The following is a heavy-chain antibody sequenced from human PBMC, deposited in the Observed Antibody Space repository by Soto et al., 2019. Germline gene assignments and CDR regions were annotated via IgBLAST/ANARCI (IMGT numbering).Heavy chain of an antibody. J-gene: IGHJ4*02. CDR3: ARDGLFSDYVWGSYRYFDY. D-gene: IGHD3-16*02. CDR1: GFTFSSYW. CDR2: IKQDGSEK. V-gene: IGHV3-7*05. Sequence: GGSLRLSCAASGFTFSSYWMSWVRQAPGKGLEWVANIKQDGSEKYYVDSVKGRFTISRDNAKNSLYLQMNSLRAEDTAVYYCARDGLFSDYVWGSYRYFDYWGQGTLVTVSS.